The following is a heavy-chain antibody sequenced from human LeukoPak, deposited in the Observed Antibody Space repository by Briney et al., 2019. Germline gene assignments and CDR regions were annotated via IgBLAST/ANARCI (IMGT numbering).Heavy chain of an antibody. CDR3: ARQWYGSGSYTSDY. V-gene: IGHV1-2*02. J-gene: IGHJ4*02. D-gene: IGHD3-10*01. CDR1: GYTFTNYG. CDR2: INPNSGGT. Sequence: ASVKVSCKASGYTFTNYGLSWVRQAPGQGLEWMGWINPNSGGTNYAQKFQGRVTMTRDTSISTAYMELSRLRSDDTAVYYCARQWYGSGSYTSDYWGQGTLVTVSS.